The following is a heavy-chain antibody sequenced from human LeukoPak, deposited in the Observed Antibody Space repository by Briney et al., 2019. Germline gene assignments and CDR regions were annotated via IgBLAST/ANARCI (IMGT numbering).Heavy chain of an antibody. Sequence: SQTLSLTCAISGDSVSSNSAAWNWIRQSPSRGLERLGRTYYRSKWYNDYAVSVKSRITINPDTSKNQFSLQLNSVTPEDTAVYYCAREGRGGSGWYTDAFDIWGQGTMVTVSS. CDR3: AREGRGGSGWYTDAFDI. CDR1: GDSVSSNSAA. J-gene: IGHJ3*02. D-gene: IGHD6-19*01. V-gene: IGHV6-1*01. CDR2: TYYRSKWYN.